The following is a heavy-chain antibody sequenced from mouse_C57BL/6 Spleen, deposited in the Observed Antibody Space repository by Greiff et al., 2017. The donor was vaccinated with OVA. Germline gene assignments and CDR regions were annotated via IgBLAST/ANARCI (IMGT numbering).Heavy chain of an antibody. CDR1: GYAFSSSW. J-gene: IGHJ3*01. D-gene: IGHD1-1*01. V-gene: IGHV1-82*01. CDR2: IYPGDGDT. CDR3: AREGYYFGAY. Sequence: VKLQESGPELVKPGASVKISCKASGYAFSSSWMNWVKQRPGKGLEWIGRIYPGDGDTNYNGKFKGKATLTADKSSSTAYMQLSSLTSEDSAVYFCAREGYYFGAYWGQGTLVTVSA.